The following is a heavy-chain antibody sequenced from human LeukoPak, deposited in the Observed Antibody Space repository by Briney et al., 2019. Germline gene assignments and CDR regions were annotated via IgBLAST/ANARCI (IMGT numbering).Heavy chain of an antibody. J-gene: IGHJ4*02. CDR3: ARVWAWGSGNYFDD. V-gene: IGHV3-20*04. CDR1: GSTFDAFC. Sequence: RPGGSLRLSCAASGSTFDAFCMTWVRQAPGKGLEWVSAIRGDAGSTGYADSVKGRFTISRDNAKNSLYLQMNSLRVEDTALYYSARVWAWGSGNYFDDWGQVTLVTVSS. CDR2: IRGDAGST. D-gene: IGHD7-27*01.